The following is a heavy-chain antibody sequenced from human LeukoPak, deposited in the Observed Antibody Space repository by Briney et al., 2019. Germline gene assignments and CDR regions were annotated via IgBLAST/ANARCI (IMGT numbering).Heavy chain of an antibody. J-gene: IGHJ4*02. CDR1: GYSISSGYY. D-gene: IGHD1/OR15-1a*01. Sequence: SETLSLTCTVSGYSISSGYYWGWIRQPPGKGLEWIGSIYYSGSTYYNPSLKSRVTISVDTSKNQFSLKLSSVTAADTAVYYCATGRTREDYWGQGTLVTVSS. CDR3: ATGRTREDY. CDR2: IYYSGST. V-gene: IGHV4-38-2*02.